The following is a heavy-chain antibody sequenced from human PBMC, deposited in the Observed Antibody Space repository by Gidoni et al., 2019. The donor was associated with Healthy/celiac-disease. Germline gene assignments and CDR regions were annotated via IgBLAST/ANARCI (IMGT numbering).Heavy chain of an antibody. CDR3: AKQGDSSGWYAGLYFDY. Sequence: EVQLVESGGGLVQPGRSLRLSCAASGFTFDAYAMHWVRQAPGKGLEWVSGISWNSGSIGYADSVKGRFTISRDNAKNSLYLQMNSLRAEDTALYYCAKQGDSSGWYAGLYFDYWGQGTLVTVSS. CDR2: ISWNSGSI. J-gene: IGHJ4*02. V-gene: IGHV3-9*01. CDR1: GFTFDAYA. D-gene: IGHD6-19*01.